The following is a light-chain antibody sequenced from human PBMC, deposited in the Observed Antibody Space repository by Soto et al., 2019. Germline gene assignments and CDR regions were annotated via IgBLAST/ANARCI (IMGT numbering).Light chain of an antibody. J-gene: IGKJ4*01. Sequence: DIQMTQSPSSLAASVGERVTITCRASQNIHSFLNWYQHKPGKAPKLLIHSASSLQSGVPSRFSGRGSGTDFTLTINSLQPEDFATYSCQQTYISPPTFGGGTKVEIK. CDR3: QQTYISPPT. CDR1: QNIHSF. CDR2: SAS. V-gene: IGKV1-39*01.